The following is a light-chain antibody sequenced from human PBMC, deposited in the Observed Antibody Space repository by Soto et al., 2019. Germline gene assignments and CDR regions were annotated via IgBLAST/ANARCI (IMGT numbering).Light chain of an antibody. J-gene: IGLJ3*02. CDR1: SSNIGRNT. CDR3: AAWDDSLNVVV. Sequence: QSVLTQPPSASGTPGQRVTVSCSGGSSNIGRNTVNWYQQLPGTAPKLLIYTNNQRPSGVPDRFSGSKSGTSASLAISGLQSEDEADYYCAAWDDSLNVVVFGGGTKLTVL. CDR2: TNN. V-gene: IGLV1-44*01.